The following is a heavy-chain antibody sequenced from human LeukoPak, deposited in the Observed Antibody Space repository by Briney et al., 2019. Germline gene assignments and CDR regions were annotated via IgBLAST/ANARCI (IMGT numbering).Heavy chain of an antibody. V-gene: IGHV3-48*03. CDR3: ARYDFWSGSNYGMDV. CDR2: ISSSGSTI. D-gene: IGHD3-3*01. CDR1: GFTFSSYD. Sequence: GGSLRLSCAASGFTFSSYDMHWVRQAPGKGLEWLSYISSSGSTIYYADSVKGRFTISRDNAKNSLYLQMNSLRAEDTAVYYCARYDFWSGSNYGMDVWGQGTTVTVSS. J-gene: IGHJ6*02.